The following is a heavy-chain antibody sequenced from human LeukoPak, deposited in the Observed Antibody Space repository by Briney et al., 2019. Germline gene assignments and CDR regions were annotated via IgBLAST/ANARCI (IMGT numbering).Heavy chain of an antibody. CDR1: GVSISSSIDY. CDR2: ADYSGST. D-gene: IGHD3-22*01. Sequence: SETLSLTCAVSGVSISSSIDYWGWIRQSPGMGLEWIGSADYSGSTRYNPSLKSRVTISLDTSKNQFSLKLSSVTAADTAVYYCARDKDGSGYYSGDYYYYYYMDVWGKGTTVTVSS. V-gene: IGHV4-39*07. J-gene: IGHJ6*03. CDR3: ARDKDGSGYYSGDYYYYYYMDV.